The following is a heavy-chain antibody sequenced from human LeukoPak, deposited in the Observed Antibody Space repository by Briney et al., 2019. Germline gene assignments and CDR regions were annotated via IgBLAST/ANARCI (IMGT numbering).Heavy chain of an antibody. CDR3: ARDEWAPQFFVYFYC. J-gene: IGHJ4*02. CDR2: ISYGGSNK. D-gene: IGHD1-26*01. CDR1: GLTFSSYA. Sequence: GGPLRLSCAAAGLTFSSYAMLWVGRAPGRGRQWGAVISYGGSNKYYADSVKGRFTIARYNSKNALYLQMVSLRVEDTGVYYCARDEWAPQFFVYFYCWGQGALVTVFS. V-gene: IGHV3-30-3*01.